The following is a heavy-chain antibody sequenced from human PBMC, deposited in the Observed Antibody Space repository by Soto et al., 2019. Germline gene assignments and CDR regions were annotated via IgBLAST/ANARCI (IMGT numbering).Heavy chain of an antibody. V-gene: IGHV4-34*01. CDR2: INHSGST. CDR1: GGSFSGYY. D-gene: IGHD2-21*02. Sequence: SETLSLTCAVYGGSFSGYYWTWIRQPPGTGLEWIGEINHSGSTNYNPSLKSRVTISVDTSKNQFSLKLTSVTAADTAAYYCARDLWGYCGTDCYPLDVWGQGTTVTVSS. J-gene: IGHJ6*02. CDR3: ARDLWGYCGTDCYPLDV.